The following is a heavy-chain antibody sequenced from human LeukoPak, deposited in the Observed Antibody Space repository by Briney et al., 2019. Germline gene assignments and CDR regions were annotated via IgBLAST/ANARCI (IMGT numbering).Heavy chain of an antibody. CDR1: GFTFSNYA. Sequence: GGSLRLSCAASGFTFSNYAMSWVRQAPGKGLEWVSVISATGGSTYYADSVKGRFTISRDNSKNTLYSQMNSLRAEDTAVYYCAKRIPQIAAPNSPLDYWGQGTLVTVSS. CDR2: ISATGGST. D-gene: IGHD2-15*01. CDR3: AKRIPQIAAPNSPLDY. J-gene: IGHJ4*02. V-gene: IGHV3-23*01.